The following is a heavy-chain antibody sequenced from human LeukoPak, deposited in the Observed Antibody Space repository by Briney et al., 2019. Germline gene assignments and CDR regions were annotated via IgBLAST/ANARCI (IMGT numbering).Heavy chain of an antibody. D-gene: IGHD3-10*01. CDR1: GGSISSGGYY. V-gene: IGHV4-31*03. CDR3: ARATRITMVRADAFDI. Sequence: SETLSLTCTVSGGSISSGGYYWSWIRQHPGKGLEWIGYIYYSRSTYYNPSLKSRVTISVDTSKNQFSLKLSSVTAADTAVYYCARATRITMVRADAFDIWGQGTMVTVSS. CDR2: IYYSRST. J-gene: IGHJ3*02.